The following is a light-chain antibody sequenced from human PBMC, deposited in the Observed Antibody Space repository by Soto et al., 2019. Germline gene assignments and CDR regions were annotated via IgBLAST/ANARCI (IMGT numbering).Light chain of an antibody. CDR1: QSVSSY. Sequence: EIVLTQSPATLSLSPGERATLSCRASQSVSSYFAWYQQKPGQAPRLLIYDASNRATGIPARFSGSGSGTDFTHTISSLEPEDFAIYYCQQRGNWPLTFGQGTKVEFK. V-gene: IGKV3-11*01. CDR2: DAS. J-gene: IGKJ1*01. CDR3: QQRGNWPLT.